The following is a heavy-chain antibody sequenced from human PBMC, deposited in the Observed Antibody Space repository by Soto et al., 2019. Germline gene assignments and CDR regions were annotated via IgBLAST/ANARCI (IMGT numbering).Heavy chain of an antibody. CDR1: GGSFSGYY. Sequence: SETLSLTCAVYGGSFSGYYWSWIRQPPGKGLEWIGEINHSGSTNYNPSLKSRVTISVDTSKNQFSLKLSSVTAADTAVYYCAREGIVVVPAADHYYYYYMDVWGKGTTVTSP. CDR2: INHSGST. V-gene: IGHV4-34*01. CDR3: AREGIVVVPAADHYYYYYMDV. D-gene: IGHD2-2*01. J-gene: IGHJ6*03.